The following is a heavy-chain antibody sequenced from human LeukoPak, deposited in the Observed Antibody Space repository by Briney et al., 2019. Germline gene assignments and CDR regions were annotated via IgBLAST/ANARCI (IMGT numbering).Heavy chain of an antibody. Sequence: GASVKVSCKASGGTFSSYAISWVRQAPGQGLEWMGGIIPIFGTANYAQKFQGRVTITADESTSTAYMELSSLRSEDTAVYYCADSTAARGYSWFDPWGQGTLVTVSS. CDR3: ADSTAARGYSWFDP. V-gene: IGHV1-69*13. D-gene: IGHD6-6*01. CDR2: IIPIFGTA. CDR1: GGTFSSYA. J-gene: IGHJ5*02.